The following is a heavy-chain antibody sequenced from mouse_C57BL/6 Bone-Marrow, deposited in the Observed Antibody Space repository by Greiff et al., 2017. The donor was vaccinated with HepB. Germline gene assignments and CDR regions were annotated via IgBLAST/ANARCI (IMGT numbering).Heavy chain of an antibody. J-gene: IGHJ3*01. CDR1: GYTFTSYN. D-gene: IGHD3-2*02. CDR3: ARQLSRQLRLLAWFAY. Sequence: LQESGAELVRPGASVKMSCKASGYTFTSYNMHWVKQTPRQGLEWIGAIYPGNGDTSYNQKFKGKATLTVDKSSSTAYMQLSSLTSEDSAVYFCARQLSRQLRLLAWFAYWGQGTLVTVSA. V-gene: IGHV1-12*01. CDR2: IYPGNGDT.